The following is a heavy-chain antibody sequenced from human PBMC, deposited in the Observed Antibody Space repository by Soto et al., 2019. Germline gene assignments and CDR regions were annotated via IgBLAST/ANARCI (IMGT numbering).Heavy chain of an antibody. Sequence: GGSLRLSCAASGFTFSRNGMHWVRQAPGKGLEWVAVTWYDGTTEYYADSVKGRFTISRDNSKNTLYLQMNSLRPEDTAVYYCARDLYQITISGMGGVFDYWGQGTLVTVSS. D-gene: IGHD3-16*01. CDR2: TWYDGTTE. J-gene: IGHJ4*02. V-gene: IGHV3-33*01. CDR1: GFTFSRNG. CDR3: ARDLYQITISGMGGVFDY.